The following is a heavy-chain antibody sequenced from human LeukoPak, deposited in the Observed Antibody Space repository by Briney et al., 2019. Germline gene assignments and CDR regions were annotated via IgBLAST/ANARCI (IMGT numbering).Heavy chain of an antibody. V-gene: IGHV1-18*01. CDR1: GYTFTSYG. D-gene: IGHD6-19*01. CDR2: ISAYNGNT. J-gene: IGHJ5*02. Sequence: GASVKVSCKASGYTFTSYGIIWLRQAAGQGLEWMGWISAYNGNTNYAQKLQGRVTMTTDTSTSTAYLELRSLRSDDTAVYYCARESSEGWFDPWGQGTLVTVSS. CDR3: ARESSEGWFDP.